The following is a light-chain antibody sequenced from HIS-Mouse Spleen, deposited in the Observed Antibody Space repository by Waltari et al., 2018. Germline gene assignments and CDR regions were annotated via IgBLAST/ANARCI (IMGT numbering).Light chain of an antibody. CDR3: SSYTSSSTWV. V-gene: IGLV2-14*03. J-gene: IGLJ3*02. CDR1: STELGGFNS. CDR2: DVS. Sequence: QSALTQPSSVSGSPGQSITISCTGTSTELGGFNSVSCYQQHPGKAPKLIIYDVSNRPSGVSNRFSGSKSGNTASLTISGLQAEDEADYYCSSYTSSSTWVFGGGTKLTVL.